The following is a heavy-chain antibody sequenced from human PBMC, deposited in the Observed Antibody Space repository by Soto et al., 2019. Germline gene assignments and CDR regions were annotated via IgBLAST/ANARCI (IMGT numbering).Heavy chain of an antibody. J-gene: IGHJ4*02. Sequence: GGSLRLSCAASGFTFSSYWMHWVRQPPGKGLVWVSSINSDGSSTSYADSVKGRFTFSRDNTKNTLYLQMSSLRAEDTVVYYCARDGADRKLGYWGQGTLVTVSS. CDR2: INSDGSST. D-gene: IGHD2-15*01. CDR3: ARDGADRKLGY. V-gene: IGHV3-74*01. CDR1: GFTFSSYW.